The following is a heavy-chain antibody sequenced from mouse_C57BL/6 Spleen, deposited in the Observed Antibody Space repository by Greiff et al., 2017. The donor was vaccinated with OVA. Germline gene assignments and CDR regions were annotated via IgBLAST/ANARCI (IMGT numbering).Heavy chain of an antibody. Sequence: VQLKESGGGLVKPGGSLKLSCAASGFTFSDYGMHWVRQAPEKGLEWVAYISSGSSTIYYADTVKGRFTISRDNAKNTLFLQMTSLRSEDTAMYYCARGGSSPPYYAMDDWGQGTSVTVSS. CDR2: ISSGSSTI. V-gene: IGHV5-17*01. J-gene: IGHJ4*01. D-gene: IGHD1-1*01. CDR3: ARGGSSPPYYAMDD. CDR1: GFTFSDYG.